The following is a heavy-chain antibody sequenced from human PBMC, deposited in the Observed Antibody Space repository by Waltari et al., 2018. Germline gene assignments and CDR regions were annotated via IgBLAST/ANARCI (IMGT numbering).Heavy chain of an antibody. CDR3: TKDLTHTNYEGFAN. J-gene: IGHJ4*02. Sequence: EVQLVESGGALVQPGRSLRLSCATSGFTYGVFALHWVRQVPGKGLEWVAGITWNSGKVDYAGSVKGRFTISRDNAKNLLFLQMNSLRPEDTALYYCTKDLTHTNYEGFANWGLGTLVTVSS. CDR2: ITWNSGKV. V-gene: IGHV3-9*01. CDR1: GFTYGVFA. D-gene: IGHD3-16*01.